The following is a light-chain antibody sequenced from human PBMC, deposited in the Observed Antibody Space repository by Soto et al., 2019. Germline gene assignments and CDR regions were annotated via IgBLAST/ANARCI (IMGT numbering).Light chain of an antibody. Sequence: QSVLTQPPSASGTPGQRVTISCSGSSSTIGANTVNWYQQLPGTAPKLLISNNDQRPSGVPDRFSGSKSGTSASLAISGLQSEDDADYYCAAWDDSRYGRVFGSGTKVTVL. CDR2: NND. V-gene: IGLV1-44*01. CDR3: AAWDDSRYGRV. J-gene: IGLJ1*01. CDR1: SSTIGANT.